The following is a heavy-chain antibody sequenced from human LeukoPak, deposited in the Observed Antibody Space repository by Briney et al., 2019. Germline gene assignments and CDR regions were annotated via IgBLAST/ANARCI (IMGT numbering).Heavy chain of an antibody. J-gene: IGHJ6*02. CDR1: GYTFTSYG. V-gene: IGHV1-18*01. CDR2: ISAYNGNT. CDR3: ARAGSPDGYYYYGMDV. D-gene: IGHD2-8*01. Sequence: ASVKVSCKASGYTFTSYGISWVRQAPGQGLEWMGWISAYNGNTNYAQKLQGRVTMTTDTSTSTAYMELRSLRSDDTAVYYCARAGSPDGYYYYGMDVWGQGTTVTVSS.